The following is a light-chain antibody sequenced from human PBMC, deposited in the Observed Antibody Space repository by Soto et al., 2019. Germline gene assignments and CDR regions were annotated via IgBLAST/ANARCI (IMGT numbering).Light chain of an antibody. CDR1: QHISNN. CDR2: DAS. CDR3: GQSYNLPLT. V-gene: IGKV1-33*01. Sequence: DIQMPPPPSSLSASVGDRVTITCQASQHISNNLNWHQQKPGKAPMLLIYDASNLATRVPSRLGGDGCATDFTFTISSLQPEDLATYYEGQSYNLPLTFGGGTKVVIK. J-gene: IGKJ4*01.